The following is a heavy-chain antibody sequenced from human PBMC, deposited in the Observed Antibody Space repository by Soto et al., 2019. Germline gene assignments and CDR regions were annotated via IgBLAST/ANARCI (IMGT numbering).Heavy chain of an antibody. CDR3: ATALAP. CDR2: ISWNSGSI. CDR1: GCTFDDYA. V-gene: IGHV3-9*01. Sequence: SLGLSCAASGCTFDDYAMHWVRQAPGKGLEWVSGISWNSGSIGYADSVKGRFTISRENAKNSLYLQMNSLRDEDTALYYCATALAPWGQGTLVTVYS. J-gene: IGHJ5*02. D-gene: IGHD3-3*02.